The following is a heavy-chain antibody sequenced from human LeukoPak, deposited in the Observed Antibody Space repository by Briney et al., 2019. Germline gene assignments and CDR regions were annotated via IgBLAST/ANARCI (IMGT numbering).Heavy chain of an antibody. Sequence: ASVKVSCKASGYTFTSYDINWVRQATGQGLEWMGWMDPNSGNTGYAQKFQGRVTMTRNTSISTAYMELSSLRSEDTAVYHCARGYHRYYSGSGRWYNLFDPWGQGTLVTVSS. V-gene: IGHV1-8*01. CDR1: GYTFTSYD. CDR2: MDPNSGNT. CDR3: ARGYHRYYSGSGRWYNLFDP. D-gene: IGHD3-10*01. J-gene: IGHJ5*02.